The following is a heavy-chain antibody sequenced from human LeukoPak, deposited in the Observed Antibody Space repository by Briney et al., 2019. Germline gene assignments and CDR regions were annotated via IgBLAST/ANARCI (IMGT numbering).Heavy chain of an antibody. Sequence: ASVKVSCKASGYTFTGYYMHWVRQAPGQGLEWMGWISAYNGNTNYAQKLQGRVTMTTDTSTSTAYMELRSLRSDDTAVYYCARVEFSPARDFDYWGQGTLVTVSS. J-gene: IGHJ4*02. D-gene: IGHD6-6*01. CDR3: ARVEFSPARDFDY. CDR2: ISAYNGNT. V-gene: IGHV1-18*04. CDR1: GYTFTGYY.